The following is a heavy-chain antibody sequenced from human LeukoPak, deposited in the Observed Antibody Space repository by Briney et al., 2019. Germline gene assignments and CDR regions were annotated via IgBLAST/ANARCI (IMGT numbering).Heavy chain of an antibody. Sequence: GGSLRLSCAASGFTFSSYSMTWVRQAPGKGLEWVSSFTSRSRSIYYADSVKGRFTISRDNAKQSLYLQMNSLRVEDTAIYYCARENSCIAATDIIDYWGQGTLVTVSS. J-gene: IGHJ4*02. V-gene: IGHV3-21*01. D-gene: IGHD6-13*01. CDR1: GFTFSSYS. CDR3: ARENSCIAATDIIDY. CDR2: FTSRSRSI.